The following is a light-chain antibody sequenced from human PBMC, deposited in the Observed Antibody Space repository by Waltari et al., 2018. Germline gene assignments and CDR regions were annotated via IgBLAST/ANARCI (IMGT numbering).Light chain of an antibody. CDR1: PNLLYSANSNNY. CDR3: QQHYSSPYT. Sequence: DIVMTQSPDSLAVSLGERATIKCKSSPNLLYSANSNNYLAWYQQKPGQPPKLLIYWASSRETGVPDRFSGSGSGTDFTLTISSLQAEDVAVYYCQQHYSSPYTFGQGTKLEI. V-gene: IGKV4-1*01. J-gene: IGKJ2*01. CDR2: WAS.